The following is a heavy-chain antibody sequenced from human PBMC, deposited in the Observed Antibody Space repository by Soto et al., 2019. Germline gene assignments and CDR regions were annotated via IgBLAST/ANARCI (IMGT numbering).Heavy chain of an antibody. CDR2: IGTDGNT. CDR1: GFTFNSYA. V-gene: IGHV3-23*01. CDR3: VRKYPGTRPFDY. D-gene: IGHD2-2*01. J-gene: IGHJ4*01. Sequence: XASLRLSCAASGFTFNSYAMNWVRQAPGKGLAWVSAIGTDGNTYYANSVKGRFTISRDNSRTTLYLQMNSLRVEDTALYYCVRKYPGTRPFDYWGQGTLVTVSS.